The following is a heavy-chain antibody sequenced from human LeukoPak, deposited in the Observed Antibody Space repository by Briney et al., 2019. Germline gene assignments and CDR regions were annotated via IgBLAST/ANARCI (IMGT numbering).Heavy chain of an antibody. CDR1: GFTFSSYA. Sequence: PGGSLRLSCAASGFTFSSYAMHWVRQAPGKGLEWVAVISYDGSNKYYVDSVKGRFTISRDNSKNTLYLQMNSLRAEDTAVYYCARGVWKWLVPGGFDYWGQGALVTVSS. CDR2: ISYDGSNK. V-gene: IGHV3-30*04. CDR3: ARGVWKWLVPGGFDY. J-gene: IGHJ4*02. D-gene: IGHD6-19*01.